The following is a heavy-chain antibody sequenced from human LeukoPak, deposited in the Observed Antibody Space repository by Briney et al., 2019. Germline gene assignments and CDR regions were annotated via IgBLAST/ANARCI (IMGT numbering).Heavy chain of an antibody. CDR3: ARASDTAMVRRNYYFDY. Sequence: SETLSLTCTVSGGSISSSSYYWGWIRQPPGKGLEWIGSIYYSGSTNYNPSLKSRVTISVDTSKNQISLKLSSVTAADTAVYYCARASDTAMVRRNYYFDYWGQGTLVTVSS. D-gene: IGHD5-18*01. J-gene: IGHJ4*02. CDR1: GGSISSSSYY. V-gene: IGHV4-39*07. CDR2: IYYSGST.